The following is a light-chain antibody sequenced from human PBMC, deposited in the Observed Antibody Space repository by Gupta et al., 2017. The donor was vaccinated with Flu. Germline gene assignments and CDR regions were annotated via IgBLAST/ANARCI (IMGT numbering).Light chain of an antibody. CDR3: QQASAIPST. Sequence: GYRVTLTCRASQGILTYVNWYQQKPGKSPKLLLSDATRLQVGVPSRFSGSWSGTDFTLTISSLHPEDFATYFCQQASAIPSTFGQGTRVEI. CDR2: DAT. J-gene: IGKJ1*01. V-gene: IGKV1-39*01. CDR1: QGILTY.